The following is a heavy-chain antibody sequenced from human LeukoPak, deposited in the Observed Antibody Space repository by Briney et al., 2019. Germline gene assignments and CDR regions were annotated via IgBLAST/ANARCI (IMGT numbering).Heavy chain of an antibody. Sequence: GGSLRLSCAASGFTFSSYAMSWVRQAPGKGLEWVSAISGSGSSTYYADSVKGRFTISRDNSKNTLYLQINSLRAEDTAVYYCAKDVSSYYDILTEEGNWGQGTLVTVSS. J-gene: IGHJ4*02. V-gene: IGHV3-23*01. D-gene: IGHD3-9*01. CDR1: GFTFSSYA. CDR2: ISGSGSST. CDR3: AKDVSSYYDILTEEGN.